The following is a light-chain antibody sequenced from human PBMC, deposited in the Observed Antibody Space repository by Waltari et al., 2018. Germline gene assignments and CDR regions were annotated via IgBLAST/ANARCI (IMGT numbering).Light chain of an antibody. CDR1: QSLLHTNGHYY. Sequence: EIVMNQSPLSLSVTLGEPASISCTSSQSLLHTNGHYYLDWYLQKPGQSPQLLIYAASNRAPGVPHRCSGSGSGRDFTLTISRVEADDFGTYFCMQALQTWTFGQGTKVDMK. V-gene: IGKV2-28*01. CDR2: AAS. CDR3: MQALQTWT. J-gene: IGKJ1*01.